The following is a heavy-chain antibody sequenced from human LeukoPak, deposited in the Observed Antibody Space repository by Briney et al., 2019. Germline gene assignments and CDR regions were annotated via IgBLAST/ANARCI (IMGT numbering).Heavy chain of an antibody. CDR3: ATGHSYGYDY. D-gene: IGHD5-18*01. V-gene: IGHV3-74*01. J-gene: IGHJ4*02. CDR2: VKGDGRTT. Sequence: GGSLRLSCAASGFTFRTYTMNWVRQAPGKGLVWVALVKGDGRTTIYADSVKGRFTISRDNAKNTLYLQMNSLRADDSGVYYCATGHSYGYDYWGQGVLVTV. CDR1: GFTFRTYT.